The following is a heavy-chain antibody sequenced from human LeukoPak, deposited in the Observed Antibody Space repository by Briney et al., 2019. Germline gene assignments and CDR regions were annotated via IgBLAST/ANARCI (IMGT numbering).Heavy chain of an antibody. Sequence: GGSLRLSCAASGFTFSSYAMSWVRQAPGKGLEWVSSISSSSTYIYYADSLKGRFTISRDNAKNSLYLQMNNLRAEDTAVYYCARALLFGDSLFLGYWGQGTLVTVSS. V-gene: IGHV3-21*01. J-gene: IGHJ4*02. CDR2: ISSSSTYI. CDR3: ARALLFGDSLFLGY. CDR1: GFTFSSYA. D-gene: IGHD3-16*01.